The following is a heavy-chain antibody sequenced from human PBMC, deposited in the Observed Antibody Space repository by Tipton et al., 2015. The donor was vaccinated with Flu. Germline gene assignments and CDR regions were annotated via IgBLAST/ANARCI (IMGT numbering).Heavy chain of an antibody. J-gene: IGHJ6*02. V-gene: IGHV4-34*01. CDR2: INHSGST. CDR1: GGSFSGYY. CDR3: ARRRRGRSYYYYYGMDV. Sequence: TLSRTCAVYGGSFSGYYWGWIRQPPGKGLEWIGEINHSGSTNYNPSLKSRVTISVDTSKNQFSLKLSSVTAADTAVYYCARRRRGRSYYYYYGMDVWGQGTTVTVSS.